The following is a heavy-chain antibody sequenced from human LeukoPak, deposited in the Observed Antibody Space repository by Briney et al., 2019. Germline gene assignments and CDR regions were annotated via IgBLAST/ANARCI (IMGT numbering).Heavy chain of an antibody. CDR1: GFTFSSYN. V-gene: IGHV3-21*01. Sequence: GGSLRLSCVASGFTFSSYNMNWVRQAPGKGLEWVSSISSSSSYIYYADSMKGRFTISRDNAKNSLYLQMNSLRAEDTAVYYCARDRHKYNYDSGGYPPYWGQGTLVTVSS. D-gene: IGHD3-22*01. CDR3: ARDRHKYNYDSGGYPPY. CDR2: ISSSSSYI. J-gene: IGHJ4*02.